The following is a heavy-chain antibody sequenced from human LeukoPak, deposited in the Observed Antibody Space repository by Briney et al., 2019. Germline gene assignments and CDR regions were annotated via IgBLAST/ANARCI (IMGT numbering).Heavy chain of an antibody. Sequence: QTGGTLRLSCAASGFSFSSYGMCWVRQAPGKGLEWVSGISDSGDSTYYADSVKGRFTISRDISKNTLFLQMNSLRAEDTAVYYCAKIQGWFNAAFHIGGQGTMVTVSS. J-gene: IGHJ3*02. CDR2: ISDSGDST. CDR1: GFSFSSYG. CDR3: AKIQGWFNAAFHI. V-gene: IGHV3-23*01. D-gene: IGHD6-19*01.